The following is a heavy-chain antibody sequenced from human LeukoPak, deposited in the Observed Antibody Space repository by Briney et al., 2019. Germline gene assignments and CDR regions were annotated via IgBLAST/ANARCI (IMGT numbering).Heavy chain of an antibody. CDR2: IYYSGST. Sequence: SETLSLTCTVSGGSISSSSYYWGWIRQPPGKGLEWIGSIYYSGSTYYNPSLKSRVTISVDTSKNQFSLKLSSVTAADTAVYYCARHEGGATPFDYWGQGTLVTVSS. CDR3: ARHEGGATPFDY. D-gene: IGHD1-26*01. J-gene: IGHJ4*02. V-gene: IGHV4-39*01. CDR1: GGSISSSSYY.